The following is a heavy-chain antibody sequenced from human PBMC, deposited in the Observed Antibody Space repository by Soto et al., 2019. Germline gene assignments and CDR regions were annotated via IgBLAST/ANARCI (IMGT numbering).Heavy chain of an antibody. D-gene: IGHD2-15*01. CDR3: AHRRGGYAQYNWFDP. CDR1: GFSLSTSGVG. CDR2: IYWDDDK. Sequence: QITLKESGPPLVKPTQTLTLTCTFSGFSLSTSGVGVGWIRQPPGKALEWLALIYWDDDKRYSPSLKSRLTITKDTSKNQVVLTMTNMDPVDTATYYCAHRRGGYAQYNWFDPWGQGTLVTVSS. J-gene: IGHJ5*02. V-gene: IGHV2-5*02.